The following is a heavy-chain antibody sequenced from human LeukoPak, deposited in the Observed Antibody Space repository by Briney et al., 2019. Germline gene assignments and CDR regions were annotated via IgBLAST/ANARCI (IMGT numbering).Heavy chain of an antibody. V-gene: IGHV4-4*07. Sequence: SETLSLTCTVSGGSISSYYWSWIRQPAGKGLEWIGRIYTSGSTNYNPSLKSRVTMSVDTSKNQFSLKLSSVTAADTAVYYCARRPRDDSSGPFDYWGQGTLVTVSS. D-gene: IGHD3-22*01. CDR1: GGSISSYY. J-gene: IGHJ4*02. CDR3: ARRPRDDSSGPFDY. CDR2: IYTSGST.